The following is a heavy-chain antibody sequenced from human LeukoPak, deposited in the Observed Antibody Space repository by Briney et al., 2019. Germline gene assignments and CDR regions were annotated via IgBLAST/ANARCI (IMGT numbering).Heavy chain of an antibody. CDR3: ATLLRGSDNLDY. CDR2: INHSGST. CDR1: GGSFSGYY. Sequence: SETLSLTCAVYGGSFSGYYWSWIRQPPGKGLEWIGEINHSGSTNYNPSLKSRVTISVDTSKNQFSLKLSSVTAADTAVYYCATLLRGSDNLDYWGQGTLVTVSS. D-gene: IGHD2-15*01. J-gene: IGHJ4*02. V-gene: IGHV4-34*01.